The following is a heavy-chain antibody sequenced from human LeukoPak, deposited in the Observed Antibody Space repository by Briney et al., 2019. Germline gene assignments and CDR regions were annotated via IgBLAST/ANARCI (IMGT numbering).Heavy chain of an antibody. CDR1: GYAFTGYY. CDR2: INPNSGGT. J-gene: IGHJ4*02. Sequence: ASVKVSCKASGYAFTGYYMHWVRQAPGQGLEWMGWINPNSGGTNYAQKFQGRVTMTRDTSISTAYMELSRLRSDDTAVYYCARARHYYDSSGSYFDYWGQGTLVTVSS. CDR3: ARARHYYDSSGSYFDY. D-gene: IGHD3-22*01. V-gene: IGHV1-2*02.